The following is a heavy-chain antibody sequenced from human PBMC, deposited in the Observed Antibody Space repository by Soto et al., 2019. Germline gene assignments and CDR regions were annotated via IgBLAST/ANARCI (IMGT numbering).Heavy chain of an antibody. V-gene: IGHV1-69*13. D-gene: IGHD6-19*01. CDR3: ARVRRIAVAGPYGMDV. CDR2: IIPIFGTA. J-gene: IGHJ6*02. CDR1: GVTFSSYA. Sequence: GASVKVSCKASGVTFSSYAISWVRQAPGQGLEWMGGIIPIFGTANYAQKFQGSVTITADESTSTAYMELSSLRSGDTAVYYCARVRRIAVAGPYGMDVWGQGTTVTVSS.